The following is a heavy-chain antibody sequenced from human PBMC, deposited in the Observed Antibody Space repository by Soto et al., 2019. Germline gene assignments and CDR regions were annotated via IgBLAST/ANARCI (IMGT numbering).Heavy chain of an antibody. CDR3: ARDGWRGSPHYYYYGMDV. CDR1: GFTFSSYA. D-gene: IGHD3-3*01. V-gene: IGHV3-21*01. CDR2: ISSSSSYI. J-gene: IGHJ6*02. Sequence: PGGSLRLSCAASGFTFSSYAMSWVRQAPGKGLEWVSSISSSSSYIYYADSVKGRFTISRDNAKNSLYLQMNSLRAEDTAVYYCARDGWRGSPHYYYYGMDVWGQGTTVTAP.